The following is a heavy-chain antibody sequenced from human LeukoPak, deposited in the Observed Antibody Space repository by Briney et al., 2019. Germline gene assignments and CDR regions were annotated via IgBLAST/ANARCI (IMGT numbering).Heavy chain of an antibody. V-gene: IGHV7-4-1*02. CDR1: GYTFTGYS. CDR3: ARDSSSSGY. CDR2: INIYTGNP. D-gene: IGHD6-6*01. J-gene: IGHJ4*02. Sequence: GASVKVSCKASGYTFTGYSINWVRQAPGQGLEWMGWINIYTGNPTYAQGFTGRFVFSLDTSVSTAYLQISSLKAEDTAVYYCARDSSSSGYWGQGTLVTVSS.